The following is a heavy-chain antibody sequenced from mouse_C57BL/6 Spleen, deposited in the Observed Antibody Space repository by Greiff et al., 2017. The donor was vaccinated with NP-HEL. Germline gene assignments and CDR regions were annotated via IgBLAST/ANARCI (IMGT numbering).Heavy chain of an antibody. D-gene: IGHD2-4*01. J-gene: IGHJ3*01. CDR2: IYPGDGDT. Sequence: VMLVESGPELVKPGASVKISCKASGYAFSSSWMNWVKQRPGKGLEWIGRIYPGDGDTNYNGKFKGKATLTADKSSSTAYMQLSSLTSEDSAVYFCARGYYDYTAWFAYWGQGTLVTVSA. CDR3: ARGYYDYTAWFAY. V-gene: IGHV1-82*01. CDR1: GYAFSSSW.